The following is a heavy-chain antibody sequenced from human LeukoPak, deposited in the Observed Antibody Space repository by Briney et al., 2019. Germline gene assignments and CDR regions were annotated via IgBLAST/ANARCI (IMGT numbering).Heavy chain of an antibody. V-gene: IGHV5-51*01. CDR1: GYSFSSYW. J-gene: IGHJ4*02. CDR2: IYPGDSDT. D-gene: IGHD3-22*01. CDR3: ARRVDSTGPLDY. Sequence: GESLKISCKGSGYSFSSYWIGWVRQMPGKGLEWIGIIYPGDSDTTYSPSFRGQVTISADKSISTAYLQWSSLKASDTAMYYCARRVDSTGPLDYWGQGTLVTVSS.